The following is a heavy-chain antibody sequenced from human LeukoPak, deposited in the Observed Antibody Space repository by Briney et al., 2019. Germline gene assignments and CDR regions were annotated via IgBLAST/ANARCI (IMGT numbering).Heavy chain of an antibody. Sequence: GGSLRLSCAASGFTFSSYWMTWVRQAPGKGLEWVANIKQDGSKKSYVDSVKGRFTIPRDTANNSLYRQRNGLRADDTGVYYCASQPAAADVDYWGQGTLVTVSS. CDR1: GFTFSSYW. CDR2: IKQDGSKK. CDR3: ASQPAAADVDY. D-gene: IGHD2-2*01. J-gene: IGHJ4*02. V-gene: IGHV3-7*03.